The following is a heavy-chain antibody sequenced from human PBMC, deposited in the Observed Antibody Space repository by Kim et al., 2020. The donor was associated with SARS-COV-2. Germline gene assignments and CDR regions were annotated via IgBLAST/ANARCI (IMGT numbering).Heavy chain of an antibody. D-gene: IGHD3-22*01. CDR2: INPNSGGT. CDR1: GYTFTGYY. Sequence: ASVKVSCKASGYTFTGYYMHWVRQAPGQGLEWMGWINPNSGGTNYAQKFQGRVTMTRDTSISTAYMELSRLRSDDTAVYYCARAYYYDSSRPEDNDTFDIWGQGTMVTVSS. CDR3: ARAYYYDSSRPEDNDTFDI. V-gene: IGHV1-2*02. J-gene: IGHJ3*02.